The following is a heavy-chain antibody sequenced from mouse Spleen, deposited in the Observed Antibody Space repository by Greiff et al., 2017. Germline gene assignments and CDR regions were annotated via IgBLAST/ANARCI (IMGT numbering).Heavy chain of an antibody. CDR2: ISYSGST. Sequence: EVHLVESGPGLVKPSQSLSLTCTVTGYSITSDYAWNWIRQFPGNKLEWMGYISYSGSTSYNPSLKSRISITRDTSKNQFFLQLNSVTTEDTATYYCAREMGRPYYAMDYWGQGTSVTISS. V-gene: IGHV3-2*02. CDR1: GYSITSDYA. D-gene: IGHD4-1*01. J-gene: IGHJ4*01. CDR3: AREMGRPYYAMDY.